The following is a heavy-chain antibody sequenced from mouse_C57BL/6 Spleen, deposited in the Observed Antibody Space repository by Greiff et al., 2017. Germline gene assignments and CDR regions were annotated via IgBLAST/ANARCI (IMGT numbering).Heavy chain of an antibody. Sequence: QVQLQQPGAELVKPGASVKLSCKASGYTFTSYWMQWVKQRPGQGLEWIGEIDPSDSYTNYNPKFKGKATLTVDTSSRTAYMQLSSQTSEYSAVYYCARSNYGYGEYYFDDWGQGTTLTVSS. D-gene: IGHD2-2*01. CDR2: IDPSDSYT. CDR3: ARSNYGYGEYYFDD. J-gene: IGHJ2*01. V-gene: IGHV1-50*01. CDR1: GYTFTSYW.